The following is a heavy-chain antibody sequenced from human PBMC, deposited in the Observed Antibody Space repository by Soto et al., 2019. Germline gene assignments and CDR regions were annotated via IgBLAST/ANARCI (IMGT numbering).Heavy chain of an antibody. D-gene: IGHD3-10*01. J-gene: IGHJ4*02. CDR2: INHSGST. V-gene: IGHV4-34*01. Sequence: SETLSLTCAVYGGSFSGDYWSWIRQPPGKGPDWIGEINHSGSTNYNPSLKSRVTISVDTSKNQFSLKLSSVTAADTAVYYCARELYYYGSGSTNWDQGTLVT. CDR1: GGSFSGDY. CDR3: ARELYYYGSGSTN.